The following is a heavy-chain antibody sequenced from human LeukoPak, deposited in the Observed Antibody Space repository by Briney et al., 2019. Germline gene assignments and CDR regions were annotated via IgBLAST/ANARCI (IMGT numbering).Heavy chain of an antibody. CDR3: ATTVTTYYYYGMDV. Sequence: SETLSLTCTVSGYSISSGYYWGWIRQPPGKGLEWIGSIYHSGSTYYNPSLKSRVAISVDTSKNQFSLKLSSVTAADTAVYYCATTVTTYYYYGMDVWGQGTTVTVSS. J-gene: IGHJ6*02. D-gene: IGHD4-17*01. V-gene: IGHV4-38-2*02. CDR1: GYSISSGYY. CDR2: IYHSGST.